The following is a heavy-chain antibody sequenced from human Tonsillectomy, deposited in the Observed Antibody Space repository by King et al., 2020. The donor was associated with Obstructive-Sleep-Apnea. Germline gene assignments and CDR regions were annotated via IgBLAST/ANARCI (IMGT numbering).Heavy chain of an antibody. V-gene: IGHV4-59*08. CDR3: ARGSYDSSGYYYSPFDY. Sequence: VQLQESGPGLVKPSETLSLTCTVSGGSISSYYWSWIRQPPGKGLEWIGYIYYSGSTNYNPSLKSRVTISVDTSKTQFSLQLSSVTAADTAVYYCARGSYDSSGYYYSPFDYWGQGTLVTVSS. D-gene: IGHD3-22*01. CDR2: IYYSGST. J-gene: IGHJ4*02. CDR1: GGSISSYY.